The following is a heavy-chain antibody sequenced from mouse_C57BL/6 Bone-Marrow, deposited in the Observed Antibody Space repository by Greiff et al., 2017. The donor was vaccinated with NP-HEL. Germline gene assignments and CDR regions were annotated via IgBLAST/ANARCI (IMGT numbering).Heavy chain of an antibody. D-gene: IGHD2-3*01. CDR1: GFNIKDDY. Sequence: EVQLQQSGAELVRPGASVKLSCTASGFNIKDDYMHWVKQRPEQGLEWIGWIDPENGDTEYASKFQGKATITADTSSNTAYLQLSSLTSEDTAVYYCTTCDGYYYAMDYWGQGTSVTVSS. CDR2: IDPENGDT. J-gene: IGHJ4*01. V-gene: IGHV14-4*01. CDR3: TTCDGYYYAMDY.